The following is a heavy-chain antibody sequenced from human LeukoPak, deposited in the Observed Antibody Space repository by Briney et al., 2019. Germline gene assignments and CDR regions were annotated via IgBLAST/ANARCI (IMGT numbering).Heavy chain of an antibody. CDR2: INHSGST. Sequence: PSETLSLTCAVYGGSFSGYYWSWIRQPPGKGLEWIGEINHSGSTNYNPSLKSRVTISVDTSKNQFSLKLSSVTAADTAVYYCARDKGGYSGYEHTFDYWGQGTLVTVSS. V-gene: IGHV4-34*01. D-gene: IGHD5-12*01. J-gene: IGHJ4*02. CDR3: ARDKGGYSGYEHTFDY. CDR1: GGSFSGYY.